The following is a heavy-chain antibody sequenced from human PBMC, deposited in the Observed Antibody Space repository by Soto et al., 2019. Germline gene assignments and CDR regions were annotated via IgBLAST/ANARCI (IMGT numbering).Heavy chain of an antibody. Sequence: LSLTCTVSGGSISSGGYYWSWIRQHPGKGLEWIGYIYYSGSTYYNPSLKSRVTISVDTSKNQFSLKLSSVTAADTAVYYCARARDSSGYYGFDYWGQGTLVTVSS. V-gene: IGHV4-31*03. CDR2: IYYSGST. D-gene: IGHD3-22*01. CDR3: ARARDSSGYYGFDY. J-gene: IGHJ4*02. CDR1: GGSISSGGYY.